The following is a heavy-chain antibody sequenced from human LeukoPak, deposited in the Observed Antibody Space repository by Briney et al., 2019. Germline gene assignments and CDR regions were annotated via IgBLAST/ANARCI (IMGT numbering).Heavy chain of an antibody. CDR1: GGSISSYY. V-gene: IGHV4-59*08. CDR2: IYYSGST. CDR3: ASHGGRDYYDSSGYLRGAFDI. J-gene: IGHJ3*02. Sequence: SETLSLTCTVSGGSISSYYWSWIRQPPGKGLGWIGYIYYSGSTNYNPSLKSRVTISVDTSKNQFSLKLSSVTAADTAVYYCASHGGRDYYDSSGYLRGAFDIWGQGTMVTVSS. D-gene: IGHD3-22*01.